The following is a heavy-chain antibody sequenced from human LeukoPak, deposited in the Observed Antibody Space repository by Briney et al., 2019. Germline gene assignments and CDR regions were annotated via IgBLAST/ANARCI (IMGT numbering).Heavy chain of an antibody. CDR1: GFSLSTSGVG. J-gene: IGHJ4*02. CDR2: IYWNDDE. CDR3: AHSPAGTYYTDYWYSFDY. D-gene: IGHD4-11*01. V-gene: IGHV2-5*01. Sequence: SGPTLVKPTQTLTLTCTFSGFSLSTSGVGVGWIRQPPGKALEWLALIYWNDDERYSPSLNSRLTITKDTSKNQVVLTMTHVAPVDTATYYCAHSPAGTYYTDYWYSFDYWGQGTLVTVSS.